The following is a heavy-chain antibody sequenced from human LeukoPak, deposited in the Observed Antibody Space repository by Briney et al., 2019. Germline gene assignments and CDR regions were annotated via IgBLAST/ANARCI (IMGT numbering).Heavy chain of an antibody. V-gene: IGHV1-18*01. CDR1: GYTFTSYG. Sequence: ASVKVSCKASGYTFTSYGISWVRQAPGQGLEWMGWISAYNGNTNYAQKLQGRVTMTTDTSTSTAYMELRSLRSDDTAVYYCARVARDRYSSSWFDWGQGTLVTVSS. CDR2: ISAYNGNT. J-gene: IGHJ4*02. CDR3: ARVARDRYSSSWFD. D-gene: IGHD6-13*01.